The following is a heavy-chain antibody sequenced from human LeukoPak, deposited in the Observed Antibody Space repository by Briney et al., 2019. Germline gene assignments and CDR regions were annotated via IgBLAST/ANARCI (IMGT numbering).Heavy chain of an antibody. V-gene: IGHV4-39*07. CDR2: IYYSGST. J-gene: IGHJ5*02. Sequence: SETLSLTCTVSGGSISSSSYYWGWIRQPPGKGLEWIGSIYYSGSTYYNPSLKSRVTISVDTSKNQFSLKLSSVTAADTAVYYCARLNLWAVKRGLWFDPWGQGTLVTVSS. D-gene: IGHD1-26*01. CDR3: ARLNLWAVKRGLWFDP. CDR1: GGSISSSSYY.